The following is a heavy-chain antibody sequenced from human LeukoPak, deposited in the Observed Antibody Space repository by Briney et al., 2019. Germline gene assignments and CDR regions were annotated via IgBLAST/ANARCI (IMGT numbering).Heavy chain of an antibody. CDR1: GGSISSGDYY. CDR2: FYTSGST. J-gene: IGHJ6*03. D-gene: IGHD3-22*01. Sequence: SETLSLTCTVSGGSISSGDYYWSWIRQPAGKGLEWIGRFYTSGSTNYNPSLKSRVIMPVDTSQNQFSLKLSSVTAADTAVYYCAREALIEGFYYYMDVWGKGTTVTASS. CDR3: AREALIEGFYYYMDV. V-gene: IGHV4-61*02.